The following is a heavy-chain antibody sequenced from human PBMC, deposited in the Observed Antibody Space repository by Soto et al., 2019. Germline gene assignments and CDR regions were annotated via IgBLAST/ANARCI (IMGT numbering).Heavy chain of an antibody. CDR2: INHSGST. Sequence: SETLSLTCAVYGGSFSGYYWSWIRQPPGKGLEWIGEINHSGSTNYNPSLKSRVTISVDTSKNQFSLKLSSVTAADTAVYYCAVSGAVAGSYFDYWGQGTLVTVSS. V-gene: IGHV4-34*01. J-gene: IGHJ4*02. CDR1: GGSFSGYY. D-gene: IGHD6-19*01. CDR3: AVSGAVAGSYFDY.